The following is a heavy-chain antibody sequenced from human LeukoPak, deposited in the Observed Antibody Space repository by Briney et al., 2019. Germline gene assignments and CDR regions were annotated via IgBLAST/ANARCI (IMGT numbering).Heavy chain of an antibody. CDR2: INHSGST. Sequence: PSETLSLTCAVYGGSFSGFYWSWIRQPPGKGLEWIGEINHSGSTNYNPSLKSRVTISVDTSKNQFSLKLSSVTAADTAVYYCARGSIAAAVWGQGTLVTVSS. D-gene: IGHD6-13*01. CDR1: GGSFSGFY. V-gene: IGHV4-34*01. CDR3: ARGSIAAAV. J-gene: IGHJ4*02.